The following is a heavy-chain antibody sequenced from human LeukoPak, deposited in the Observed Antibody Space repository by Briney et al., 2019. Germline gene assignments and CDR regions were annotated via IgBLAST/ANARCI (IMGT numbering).Heavy chain of an antibody. CDR2: IGRNGGST. CDR1: GFTFSSYA. D-gene: IGHD6-13*01. CDR3: VRSRGISASPNWFDP. Sequence: GGCLRLSCVASGFTFSSYAMHWVRQAPGKGLEYVSRIGRNGGSTYYAESVKGRFTISRDNSKNTLDLQMVSLRPEDMAVYYCVRSRGISASPNWFDPWGQGTLVTVSS. J-gene: IGHJ5*02. V-gene: IGHV3-64*02.